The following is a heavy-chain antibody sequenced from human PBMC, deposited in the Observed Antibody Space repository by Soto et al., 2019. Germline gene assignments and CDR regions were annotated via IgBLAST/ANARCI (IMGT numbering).Heavy chain of an antibody. V-gene: IGHV1-69*02. D-gene: IGHD6-19*01. CDR2: IIPILGIA. J-gene: IGHJ4*02. CDR3: ASSSIAVAGTLDY. Sequence: QVQLVQSGAEVKKPGSSVKVSCKASGGTFSSYTISWVRQAPGQGLEWMGRIIPILGIANYAQKFQGRVTITADKSTSTAYMEVSSLRSEDTAVYYCASSSIAVAGTLDYWGQGTLVTVSS. CDR1: GGTFSSYT.